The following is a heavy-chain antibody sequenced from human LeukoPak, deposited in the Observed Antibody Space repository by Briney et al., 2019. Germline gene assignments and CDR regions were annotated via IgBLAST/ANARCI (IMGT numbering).Heavy chain of an antibody. V-gene: IGHV1-69*06. CDR2: IIPIFGTA. D-gene: IGHD2-21*02. CDR1: GGTLTSYT. Sequence: ASVKVSCKASGGTLTSYTISWVGQAPGQGLEWMGGIIPIFGTANYAQKFQGRVTITADKSTSTAYMELSSLRSEDTAVYYCAREGTPRGIAYCGGDCYYWYFDLWGRGTLVTVSS. J-gene: IGHJ2*01. CDR3: AREGTPRGIAYCGGDCYYWYFDL.